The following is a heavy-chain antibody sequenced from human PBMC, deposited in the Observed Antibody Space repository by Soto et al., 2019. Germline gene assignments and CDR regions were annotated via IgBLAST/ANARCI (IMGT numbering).Heavy chain of an antibody. CDR3: ARPLFGRGNWFDP. CDR1: GGSISSGDYS. V-gene: IGHV4-30-2*02. CDR2: IYYGGST. J-gene: IGHJ5*02. Sequence: PSETLSLTCAVSGGSISSGDYSWNWIRQPPGKGLEWIGYIYYGGSTYYNPSLQSRVTMSVDRSRNQFSLKLNSVTAADTAVYYCARPLFGRGNWFDPWGQGTLVTVSS. D-gene: IGHD3-10*01.